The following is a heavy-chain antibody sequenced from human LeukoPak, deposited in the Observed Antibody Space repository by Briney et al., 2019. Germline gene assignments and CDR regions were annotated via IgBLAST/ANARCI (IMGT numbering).Heavy chain of an antibody. Sequence: SETLSLTCAVYGGSFSGYYWSWIRQPPGKGLEWIGYIYYSGSTNYNPSLKSRVTISVDTSKNQFSLKLSSVTAADTAVYYCARDASSGYYNWFDPWGQGTLVTVSS. CDR2: IYYSGST. CDR1: GGSFSGYY. CDR3: ARDASSGYYNWFDP. J-gene: IGHJ5*02. V-gene: IGHV4-59*01. D-gene: IGHD3-22*01.